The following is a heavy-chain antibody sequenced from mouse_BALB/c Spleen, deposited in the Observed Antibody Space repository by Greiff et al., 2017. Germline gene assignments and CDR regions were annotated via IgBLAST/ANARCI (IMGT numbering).Heavy chain of an antibody. CDR1: GYAFSSYW. V-gene: IGHV1-80*01. D-gene: IGHD1-1*01. J-gene: IGHJ3*01. CDR3: ARDYGSSYGDWFAY. Sequence: QVQLQQSGAELVRPGSSVKISCKASGYAFSSYWMNWVKQRPGQGLEWIGQIYPGDGDTNYNGKFKGKATLTADKSSSTAYMQLSSLTSEDSAVYFCARDYGSSYGDWFAYWGQGTLVTVSA. CDR2: IYPGDGDT.